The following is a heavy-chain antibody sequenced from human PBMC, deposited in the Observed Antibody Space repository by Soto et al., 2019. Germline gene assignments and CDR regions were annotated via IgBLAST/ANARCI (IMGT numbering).Heavy chain of an antibody. V-gene: IGHV4-59*01. CDR2: IYYSGST. CDR1: GGSISSYY. J-gene: IGHJ4*02. Sequence: LSLTCTVSGGSISSYYWSWIRQPPGKGLEWIGYIYYSGSTNYNPSLKSRVTISVDTSKNQFSLKLSSVTAADTAVYYCARSVGDFWSGYPTGIDYWGQGTLVTVSS. D-gene: IGHD3-3*01. CDR3: ARSVGDFWSGYPTGIDY.